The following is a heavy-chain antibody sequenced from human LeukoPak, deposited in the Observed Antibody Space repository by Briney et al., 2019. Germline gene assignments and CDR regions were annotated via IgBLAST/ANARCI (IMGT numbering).Heavy chain of an antibody. D-gene: IGHD5-12*01. CDR2: ISYDGSNK. V-gene: IGHV3-30*18. J-gene: IGHJ4*02. CDR1: GFTFSSYG. Sequence: PGGSLRLSCAASGFTFSSYGMHWVRQAPGKGLEWVAVISYDGSNKYDGDPVKGRFTISRDNSKNTLYLRMNSLRDEDTAVYYCAKDRSGYHYGSMDSWGQGTLVTVSS. CDR3: AKDRSGYHYGSMDS.